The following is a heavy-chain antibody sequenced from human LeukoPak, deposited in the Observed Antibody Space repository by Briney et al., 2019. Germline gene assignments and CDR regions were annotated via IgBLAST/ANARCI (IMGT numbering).Heavy chain of an antibody. D-gene: IGHD6-13*01. CDR1: SGSISSYY. CDR3: ARDSPSIAAAGLYYYYYGMDV. J-gene: IGHJ6*02. CDR2: IYTSGST. V-gene: IGHV4-4*07. Sequence: SETLSLTCTVSSGSISSYYWSWIRQPAGKGLEWIGRIYTSGSTNYNPSLKSRVTMSVDTSKNQFSLKLSPVTAADTAVYYCARDSPSIAAAGLYYYYYGMDVWGQGTTVTVSS.